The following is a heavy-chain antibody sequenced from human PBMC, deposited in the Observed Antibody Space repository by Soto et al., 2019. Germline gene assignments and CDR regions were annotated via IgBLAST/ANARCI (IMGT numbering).Heavy chain of an antibody. CDR2: VSNDGRVE. CDR1: GFTFSSYS. J-gene: IGHJ4*02. D-gene: IGHD1-26*01. V-gene: IGHV3-30-3*01. Sequence: QVQLVESGGGVVQPGRSLRLSCAASGFTFSSYSMQWVRQAPGKGLEWVAVVSNDGRVEYYADSLKGRFSISRDHSKDSVYLVMDNLTTDDTAVYYCEREVGTTFRLDYWGQGTLVTVSS. CDR3: EREVGTTFRLDY.